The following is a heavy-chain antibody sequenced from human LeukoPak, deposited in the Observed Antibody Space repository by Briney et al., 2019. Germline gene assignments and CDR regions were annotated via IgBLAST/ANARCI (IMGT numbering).Heavy chain of an antibody. J-gene: IGHJ4*02. D-gene: IGHD6-13*01. V-gene: IGHV1-46*01. Sequence: ASVKLSCKASGYTFTNYYIHWVRQAPAQGLEWMGISNPGDGSTTYAQKFQARVTMTRDTSTSTVYMDLSSLKSEDTAVYYCASPAGYSKNFDYWGQGTLVTVSS. CDR3: ASPAGYSKNFDY. CDR2: SNPGDGST. CDR1: GYTFTNYY.